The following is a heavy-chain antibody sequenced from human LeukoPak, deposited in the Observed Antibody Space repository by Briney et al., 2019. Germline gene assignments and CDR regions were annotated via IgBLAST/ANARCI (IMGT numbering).Heavy chain of an antibody. CDR1: GGPFSGYY. CDR2: INHSGST. CDR3: ARTCLYYYYYYMDV. Sequence: PSETLSLTCAVYGGPFSGYYWSWIRQPPGKGLEWIGEINHSGSTNYNPSLKSRVTISVDTSKNQFSLKLSSVTAADTAVYYCARTCLYYYYYYMDVWGKGTTVTVSS. J-gene: IGHJ6*03. V-gene: IGHV4-34*01.